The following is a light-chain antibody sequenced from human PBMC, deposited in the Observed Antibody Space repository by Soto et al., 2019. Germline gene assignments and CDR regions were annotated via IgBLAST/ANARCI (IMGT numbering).Light chain of an antibody. CDR3: QQTSSTPT. V-gene: IGKV1-39*01. CDR2: AAS. CDR1: QSIRSY. J-gene: IGKJ4*01. Sequence: IQFSQSPSSLSASVGDRVTITCRASQSIRSYLNWYQQKPGKAPKLLIYAASSLQTGVSSRFSGSGSGTDFTLTISNLQPEDFATYYCQQTSSTPTFGGGTKVDIK.